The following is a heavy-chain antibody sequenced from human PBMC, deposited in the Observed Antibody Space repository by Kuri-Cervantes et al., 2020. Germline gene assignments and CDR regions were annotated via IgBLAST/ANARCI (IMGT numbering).Heavy chain of an antibody. CDR3: AIGYCSGGSCYPIQYYFDY. V-gene: IGHV1-2*02. J-gene: IGHJ4*02. CDR1: GYTFTGYY. CDR2: INPNSGGT. Sequence: ASVKVSCKASGYTFTGYYTHWVRQAPGQGLEWMGWINPNSGGTNYAQKFQGRVTMTRDTSISTAYMELSRLRSDDTAVYYCAIGYCSGGSCYPIQYYFDYWGQGTLVTVSS. D-gene: IGHD2-15*01.